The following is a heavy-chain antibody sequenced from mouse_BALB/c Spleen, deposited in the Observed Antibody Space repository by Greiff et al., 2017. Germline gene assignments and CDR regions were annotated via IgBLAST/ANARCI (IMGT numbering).Heavy chain of an antibody. V-gene: IGHV1-5*01. CDR2: IYPGNSDT. Sequence: EVKLVESGTVLARPGASVKMSCKASGYTFTSYWMHWVKQRPGQGLEWIGAIYPGNSDTSYNQKFKGKAKLTAVTSTSTAYMELSSLTNEDSAVYYCTREGGYYYAMDYWGQGTSVTVSS. CDR3: TREGGYYYAMDY. J-gene: IGHJ4*01. CDR1: GYTFTSYW.